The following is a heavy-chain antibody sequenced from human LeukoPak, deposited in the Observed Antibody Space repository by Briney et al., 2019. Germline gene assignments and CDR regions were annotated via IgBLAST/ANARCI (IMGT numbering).Heavy chain of an antibody. CDR2: ISSSNNYI. Sequence: GGSLRLSCAASGFTFSNYNMNWVRQARGQGLEWVSSISSSNNYIYYADSVKGRFTISRDNAKNSLYLQMNSLRAEDTAVYYCARRSPNYYFDYWGQGTPVTVSS. CDR3: ARRSPNYYFDY. CDR1: GFTFSNYN. V-gene: IGHV3-21*01. J-gene: IGHJ4*02.